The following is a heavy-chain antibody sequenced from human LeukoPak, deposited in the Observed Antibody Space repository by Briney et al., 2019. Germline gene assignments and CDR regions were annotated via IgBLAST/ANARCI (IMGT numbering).Heavy chain of an antibody. Sequence: QPGGSLRLSCAASGFTLNTHWMSWVRQAPGKGLEWVANIKQDGRDTYYVVSVKGRFTISRDNAKNSLNLQMNSLRAEDTAMYYCATSEGYWGQGTLVTVSS. CDR2: IKQDGRDT. J-gene: IGHJ4*02. CDR1: GFTLNTHW. CDR3: ATSEGY. V-gene: IGHV3-7*03.